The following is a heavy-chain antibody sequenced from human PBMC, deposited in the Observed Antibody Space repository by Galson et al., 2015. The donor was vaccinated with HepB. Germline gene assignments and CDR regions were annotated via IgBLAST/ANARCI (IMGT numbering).Heavy chain of an antibody. V-gene: IGHV3-66*01. CDR2: IFTGGST. D-gene: IGHD5-18*01. Sequence: SLRLSCAASGFTVSSNHMSWVRQAPGKGLEWVSVIFTGGSTYYADFVEGRFTISRDSSKNTLYLQMNSLRVEDTAVFYCARGSRLPYFDDWGQGIQVTVSS. CDR1: GFTVSSNH. CDR3: ARGSRLPYFDD. J-gene: IGHJ4*02.